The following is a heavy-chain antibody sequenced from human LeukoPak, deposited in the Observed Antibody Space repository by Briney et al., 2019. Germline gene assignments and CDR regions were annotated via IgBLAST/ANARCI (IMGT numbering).Heavy chain of an antibody. V-gene: IGHV4-34*01. CDR1: GGSFSGYY. Sequence: SETLSLTCAVYGGSFSGYYWTLIRQTPGKGLEWIGSIYYSGSTYYNPSLKSRVTISVDTSKNQFSLKLSSVTAADTAVYYCARVDYYDSRDYWGQGTLVTVSS. D-gene: IGHD3-22*01. J-gene: IGHJ4*02. CDR3: ARVDYYDSRDY. CDR2: IYYSGST.